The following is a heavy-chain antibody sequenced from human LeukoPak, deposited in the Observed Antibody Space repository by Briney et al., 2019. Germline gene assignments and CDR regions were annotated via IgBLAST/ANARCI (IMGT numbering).Heavy chain of an antibody. CDR3: ATDVRQQLPRGY. D-gene: IGHD6-13*01. Sequence: ASVKFSCKVSGYTLTELSMHWVRQAPGKGLEWMGGFDPEDGETIYAQKFQGRVTMTEDTSTDTAYMELSSLRSEDTAVYYCATDVRQQLPRGYWGQGTLVTVSS. CDR1: GYTLTELS. V-gene: IGHV1-24*01. J-gene: IGHJ4*02. CDR2: FDPEDGET.